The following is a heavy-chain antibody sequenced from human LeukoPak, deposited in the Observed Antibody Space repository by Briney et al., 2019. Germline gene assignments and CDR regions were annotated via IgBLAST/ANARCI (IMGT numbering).Heavy chain of an antibody. CDR3: ARWGYYSNYDY. J-gene: IGHJ4*02. V-gene: IGHV3-64*01. CDR2: ICSDGGCT. Sequence: PGGSLRLSCAASGFTFSSYAMSWVRQAPGKQLEYVSAICSDGGCTYYANSVKCRFTISRDNSKNTLYLQMGSLRAEDMAVYYCARWGYYSNYDYWGQGTLVTVSS. D-gene: IGHD4-11*01. CDR1: GFTFSSYA.